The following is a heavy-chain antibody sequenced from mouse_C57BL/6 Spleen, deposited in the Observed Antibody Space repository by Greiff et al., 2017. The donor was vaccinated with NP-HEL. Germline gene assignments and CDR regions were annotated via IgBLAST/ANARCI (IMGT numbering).Heavy chain of an antibody. CDR3: ARGDYGSSYFAY. J-gene: IGHJ3*01. CDR1: GYTFTSYW. V-gene: IGHV1-7*01. D-gene: IGHD1-1*01. Sequence: QVHVKQSGAELAKPGASVKLSCKASGYTFTSYWMHWVKQRPGQGLEWIGYINPSSGYTKYNQKFKDKATLTADKSSSTAYMQLSSLTYEDSAVYYCARGDYGSSYFAYWGQGTLVTVSA. CDR2: INPSSGYT.